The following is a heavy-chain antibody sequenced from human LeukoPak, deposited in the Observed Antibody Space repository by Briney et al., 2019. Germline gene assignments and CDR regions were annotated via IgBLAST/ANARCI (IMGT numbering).Heavy chain of an antibody. Sequence: GASVKVSCKASGYTFTGYYMHRVRQAPGQGLEWMGWINPYSGGTKHAQKFQGRVIMTRDTSISTAYMELSSLRSDDTAVYYCAGGTMVRGVDLAEDQFSYHAMDVWGRGTTVTVSS. CDR1: GYTFTGYY. D-gene: IGHD3-10*01. J-gene: IGHJ6*02. V-gene: IGHV1-2*02. CDR2: INPYSGGT. CDR3: AGGTMVRGVDLAEDQFSYHAMDV.